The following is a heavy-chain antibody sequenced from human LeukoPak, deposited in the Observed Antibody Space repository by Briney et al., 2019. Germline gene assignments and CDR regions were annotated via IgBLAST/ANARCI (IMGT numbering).Heavy chain of an antibody. D-gene: IGHD2-8*01. Sequence: PWASVKVSCKASGYNFISYYMHWVRQAPGQGLEWMGIINPSGGSTSYAQKFQDRVTMTRDTSTSTVYMELSSLKSEDTAVYYCAREDVVLVDAVRYYYGMDVWGQGTTVTVSS. CDR2: INPSGGST. CDR3: AREDVVLVDAVRYYYGMDV. CDR1: GYNFISYY. V-gene: IGHV1-46*01. J-gene: IGHJ6*02.